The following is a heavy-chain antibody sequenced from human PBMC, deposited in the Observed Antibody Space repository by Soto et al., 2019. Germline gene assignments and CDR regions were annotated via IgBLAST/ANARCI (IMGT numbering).Heavy chain of an antibody. Sequence: SETLSLTCAVYCGSFSDFYWSWIRQPPGKGLEWIGEINHSGSTNYNPSLKSRVTISVDTSKNQFSLKLSSVTAADTAVYYCARGMAVAGHYFDSWGRGTLVTVSS. CDR1: CGSFSDFY. V-gene: IGHV4-34*01. CDR3: ARGMAVAGHYFDS. CDR2: INHSGST. D-gene: IGHD6-19*01. J-gene: IGHJ4*02.